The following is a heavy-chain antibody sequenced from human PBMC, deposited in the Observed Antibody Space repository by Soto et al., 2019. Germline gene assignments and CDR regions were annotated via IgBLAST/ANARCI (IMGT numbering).Heavy chain of an antibody. D-gene: IGHD5-18*01. V-gene: IGHV3-21*01. Sequence: GGSLRLSCAASGFTFSSYSMNWVRQAPGKGLEWVSSISSSSSNIYYADSVKGRFTISRDNAKNSLYLQMNSLRAEDTAVYYCARDRGYSYGSTSYYYYGMDVWGQGTTVTVS. CDR2: ISSSSSNI. CDR3: ARDRGYSYGSTSYYYYGMDV. J-gene: IGHJ6*02. CDR1: GFTFSSYS.